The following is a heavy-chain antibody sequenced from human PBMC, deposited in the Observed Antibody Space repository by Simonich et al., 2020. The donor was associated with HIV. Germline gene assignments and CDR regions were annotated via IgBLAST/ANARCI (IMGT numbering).Heavy chain of an antibody. CDR1: GGSFSGYY. D-gene: IGHD5-12*01. Sequence: QVQLQQWGAGLLKPSETLSLTCAVYGGSFSGYYWSWIRQPPGKGLEWIGKINHSGSTNYNPSLKSRVTISVDTSKNQFSLKLSSVTAADTAMYYCTRRSGYDFDYWGQGTLVTVSS. CDR3: TRRSGYDFDY. J-gene: IGHJ4*02. CDR2: INHSGST. V-gene: IGHV4-34*02.